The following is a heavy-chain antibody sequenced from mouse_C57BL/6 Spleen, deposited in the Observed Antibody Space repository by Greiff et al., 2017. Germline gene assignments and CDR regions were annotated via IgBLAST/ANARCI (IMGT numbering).Heavy chain of an antibody. J-gene: IGHJ3*01. Sequence: VQLKQSGPELVKPGASVKIPCKASGYTFTDYNMDWVKQSHGKSLEWIGDINPNNGGTIYNQKFKGKATLTVDKSSSTAYMELRSLTSEDTAVYYCASSGDYGGVFFAYWGQGTLVTVSA. CDR1: GYTFTDYN. CDR3: ASSGDYGGVFFAY. D-gene: IGHD2-4*01. CDR2: INPNNGGT. V-gene: IGHV1-18*01.